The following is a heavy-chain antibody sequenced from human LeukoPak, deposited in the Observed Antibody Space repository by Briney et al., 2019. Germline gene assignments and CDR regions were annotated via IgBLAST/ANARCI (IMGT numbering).Heavy chain of an antibody. V-gene: IGHV3-23*01. D-gene: IGHD4-17*01. J-gene: IGHJ4*02. CDR2: ISGSGDDT. CDR3: ARFDYADYLAFDY. Sequence: GGSLRLSCAASGFTLGNYAMSWVRQAPGKGLEWVSVISGSGDDTYYAASVKGRFTISRDNSKNTLYLQMSSLRAEDAGVYYCARFDYADYLAFDYWGQGTLVTVSS. CDR1: GFTLGNYA.